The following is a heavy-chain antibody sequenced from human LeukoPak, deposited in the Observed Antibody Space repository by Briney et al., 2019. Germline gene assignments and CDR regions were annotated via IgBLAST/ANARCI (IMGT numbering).Heavy chain of an antibody. CDR2: MNPNSGNT. D-gene: IGHD4-23*01. J-gene: IGHJ4*02. Sequence: GASVKVSCKASGYTFTSCDINWVRQATGQGLEWMGWMNPNSGNTGYAQKFQGRVTITRNTSISTAYMELSSLRSEDTAVYYCARVVGNSYTGGYYFDYWGQGTLVTVSS. CDR1: GYTFTSCD. V-gene: IGHV1-8*03. CDR3: ARVVGNSYTGGYYFDY.